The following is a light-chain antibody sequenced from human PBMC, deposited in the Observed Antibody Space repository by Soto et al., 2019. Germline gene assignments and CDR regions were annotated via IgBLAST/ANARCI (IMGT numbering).Light chain of an antibody. CDR1: QTINNW. V-gene: IGKV1-5*03. Sequence: DIQMTQSPSTLSASVGDRVTITCRASQTINNWLAWYQQKPGKAPNLLIYKASTLQSGVPSRFSGSGSGTEFTFTSSSLQADDFATYYCQQYNSFVTFGGGTKVEMK. J-gene: IGKJ4*01. CDR2: KAS. CDR3: QQYNSFVT.